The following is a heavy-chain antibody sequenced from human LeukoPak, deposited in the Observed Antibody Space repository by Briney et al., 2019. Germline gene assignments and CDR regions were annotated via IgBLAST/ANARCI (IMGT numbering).Heavy chain of an antibody. J-gene: IGHJ2*01. CDR3: ARCEWGFWCLDL. Sequence: SETLSLTCTVSGGSISSYYWIWIRQPPGKGLEWLGYIHYSGSTNYNPSLKSRVTISGDTSKNQFSLKLSSVTAADTAVYYCARCEWGFWCLDLWGRGTPVTVSP. CDR2: IHYSGST. CDR1: GGSISSYY. V-gene: IGHV4-59*01. D-gene: IGHD1-26*01.